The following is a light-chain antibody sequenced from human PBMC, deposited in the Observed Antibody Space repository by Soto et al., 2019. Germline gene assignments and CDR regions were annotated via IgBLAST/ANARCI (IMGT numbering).Light chain of an antibody. V-gene: IGKV3-15*01. CDR3: QQYNNWPPG. J-gene: IGKJ4*01. CDR1: QSVSSN. CDR2: GAS. Sequence: ELVMTQSPATLSVSPGERATLSCRASQSVSSNLAWYQQKPGQAPRLLIYGASTRATGIPARFSGSGSGTEFTLTISSLQSEDFAVYYCQQYNNWPPGFGGGTKVEIK.